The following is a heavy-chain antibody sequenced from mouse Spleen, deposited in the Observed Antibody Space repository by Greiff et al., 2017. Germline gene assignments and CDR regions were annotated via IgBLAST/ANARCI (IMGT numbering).Heavy chain of an antibody. Sequence: EVNVVESGGGLVKPGGSLKLSCAASGFTFSSYAMSWVRQTPEKRLEWVATISDGGSYTYYPDNVKGRFTISRDNAKNNLYLQMSHLKSEDTAMYYCARGGDYDDYYAMDYWGQGTSVTVSS. J-gene: IGHJ4*01. V-gene: IGHV5-4*03. CDR2: ISDGGSYT. CDR3: ARGGDYDDYYAMDY. D-gene: IGHD2-4*01. CDR1: GFTFSSYA.